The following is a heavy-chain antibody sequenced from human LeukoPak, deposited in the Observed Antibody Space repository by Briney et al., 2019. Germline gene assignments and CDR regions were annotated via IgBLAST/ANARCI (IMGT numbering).Heavy chain of an antibody. D-gene: IGHD6-6*01. J-gene: IGHJ4*02. CDR3: ARVGAARPDY. CDR1: GFSFSVSG. V-gene: IGHV3-21*01. CDR2: ISSSSSNI. Sequence: GGSLRLSCAASGFSFSVSGMNWVRQAPGKGLEWVAYISSSSSNINYADSVRGRFTISRDNARNSLYLHMDSLRVEDMAVYYCARVGAARPDYWGQGTLVTVSS.